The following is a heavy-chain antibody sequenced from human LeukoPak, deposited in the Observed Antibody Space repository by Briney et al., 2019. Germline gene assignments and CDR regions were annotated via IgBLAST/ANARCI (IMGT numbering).Heavy chain of an antibody. CDR1: GGSISSYY. J-gene: IGHJ3*02. V-gene: IGHV4-59*01. CDR3: ARARVWFGEFGAFDI. D-gene: IGHD3-10*01. Sequence: SETLSLTCTVSGGSISSYYWSWIRQPPGKGLEWIGYTYYSGSTDYNPSLKSRVTISVDTSKNQFSLKLSSVTAADTAVYYCARARVWFGEFGAFDIWGQGTMVTVSS. CDR2: TYYSGST.